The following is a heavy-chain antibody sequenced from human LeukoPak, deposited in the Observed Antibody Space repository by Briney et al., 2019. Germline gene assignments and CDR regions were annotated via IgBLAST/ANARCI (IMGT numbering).Heavy chain of an antibody. Sequence: ASVKVSCKASGYTFTGYYMHWVRQAPGQGLEWMGWISAYNGNTNYAQKLQGRVTMTTDKSTSTAYMELRSLRSDDTAVYYCARTIDSSGYDDAFDIWGQGTMVTVSS. J-gene: IGHJ3*02. CDR3: ARTIDSSGYDDAFDI. CDR1: GYTFTGYY. V-gene: IGHV1-18*04. D-gene: IGHD3-22*01. CDR2: ISAYNGNT.